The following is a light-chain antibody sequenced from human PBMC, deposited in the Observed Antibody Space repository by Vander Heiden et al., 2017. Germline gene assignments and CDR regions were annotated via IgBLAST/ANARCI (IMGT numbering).Light chain of an antibody. J-gene: IGKJ3*01. Sequence: DIQMTQSPSSLSASVGDRVTITCQASQDISNYLNWYQQKPGKAPKLLIYDASNLETGVPSRFSGSGSGTDFIFTITSLQPEDIAAYYCQQYDNLPITFGPGTKVDI. CDR3: QQYDNLPIT. CDR2: DAS. CDR1: QDISNY. V-gene: IGKV1-33*01.